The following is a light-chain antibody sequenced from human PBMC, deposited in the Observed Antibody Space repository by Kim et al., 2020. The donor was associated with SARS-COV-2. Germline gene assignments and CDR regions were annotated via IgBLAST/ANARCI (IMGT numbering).Light chain of an antibody. CDR3: QVWDSSSDPAV. V-gene: IGLV3-21*04. CDR2: YDS. CDR1: IIASNS. Sequence: PGKTTRITCGGNIIASNSVHWYEQKPGPAPVLVIYYDSDRPSGIPERFSGSNSGNTATLTISRVEAGDEADYYCQVWDSSSDPAVFGGGTQLTVL. J-gene: IGLJ2*01.